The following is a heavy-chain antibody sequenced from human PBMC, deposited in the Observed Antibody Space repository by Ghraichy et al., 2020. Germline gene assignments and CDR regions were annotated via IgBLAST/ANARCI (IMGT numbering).Heavy chain of an antibody. CDR2: ISSSSTTI. D-gene: IGHD4-23*01. CDR3: ARGSTVVRFYYYDGMDV. CDR1: KFTFSSYS. V-gene: IGHV3-48*02. Sequence: GGSLRLSCEASKFTFSSYSMNWVRQAPGKGLEWVSYISSSSTTIFYADSVKGRFTISKDNAQNSLYLQMNSLRDEDTAVYYCARGSTVVRFYYYDGMDVWGQGTTVTVSS. J-gene: IGHJ6*02.